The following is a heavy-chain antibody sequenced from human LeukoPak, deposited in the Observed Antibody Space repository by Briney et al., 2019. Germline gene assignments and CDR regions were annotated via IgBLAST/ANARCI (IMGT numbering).Heavy chain of an antibody. J-gene: IGHJ4*02. Sequence: SETLSLTCTVSGGSISSYYWSWIRQPPGKGLEWIGYIYYSGSTNYNPSLKSRVTISVDTSKNQLSLKLSSVTAADTAVYYCARQYDSSGSIDYWGQGTLVTVSS. CDR2: IYYSGST. CDR1: GGSISSYY. CDR3: ARQYDSSGSIDY. V-gene: IGHV4-59*08. D-gene: IGHD3-22*01.